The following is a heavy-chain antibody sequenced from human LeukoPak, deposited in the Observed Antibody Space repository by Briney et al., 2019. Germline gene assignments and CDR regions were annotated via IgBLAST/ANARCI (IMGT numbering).Heavy chain of an antibody. CDR2: INSDGSST. V-gene: IGHV3-74*01. CDR1: GFTFSSYW. Sequence: GGSLRLSCAASGFTFSSYWTHWVRQAPGKGLVWVSRINSDGSSTSYADSVKGRFTISRDNAKNTLYLQMNSLRAEDTAVYYCARMAEWNNWFDPWGQGTLVTVSS. CDR3: ARMAEWNNWFDP. J-gene: IGHJ5*02. D-gene: IGHD3-3*01.